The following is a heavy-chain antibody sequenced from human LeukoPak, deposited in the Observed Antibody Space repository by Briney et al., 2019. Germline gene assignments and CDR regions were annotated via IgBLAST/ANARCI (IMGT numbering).Heavy chain of an antibody. CDR2: VDPEDGET. D-gene: IGHD4-11*01. J-gene: IGHJ5*02. CDR3: ATMTTFDP. Sequence: ASVKVSCKAFGYTFTDYYIHWVKEAPGKGLEWMGRVDPEDGETTYAEKFQGRVTITADTSTDTAYMELNNLRSEDTAVYYCATMTTFDPWGQGTLVTVSP. V-gene: IGHV1-69-2*01. CDR1: GYTFTDYY.